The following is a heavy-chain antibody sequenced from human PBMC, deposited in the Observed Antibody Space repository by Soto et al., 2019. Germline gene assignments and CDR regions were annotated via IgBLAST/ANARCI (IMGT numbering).Heavy chain of an antibody. V-gene: IGHV3-21*06. CDR3: ARDGITMIRGITVFDF. J-gene: IGHJ4*02. CDR2: ISISSSDR. D-gene: IGHD3-10*01. CDR1: GFTLRTYT. Sequence: PGGSLRLSCAASGFTLRTYTMNWVRQAPGKGLEWVSSISISSSDRYYADSVRGRFTLSRDNAKNALYLQMNSLRADDTAVYYCARDGITMIRGITVFDFWGQGTLVTVS.